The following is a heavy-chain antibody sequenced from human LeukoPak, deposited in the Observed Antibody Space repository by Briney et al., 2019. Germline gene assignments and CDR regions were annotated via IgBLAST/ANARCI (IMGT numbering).Heavy chain of an antibody. D-gene: IGHD1-14*01. CDR3: ARGGGSGKNYYYYYYMDV. Sequence: ASVKVSCKASGYTFTSYDINWVRQATGQGLEWTGWMNPNSGNTGYAQKFQGRVTMTRNTSISTAYMELSSLRSEDTAVYYCARGGGSGKNYYYYYYMDVWGKGTTVTVSS. CDR1: GYTFTSYD. J-gene: IGHJ6*03. V-gene: IGHV1-8*01. CDR2: MNPNSGNT.